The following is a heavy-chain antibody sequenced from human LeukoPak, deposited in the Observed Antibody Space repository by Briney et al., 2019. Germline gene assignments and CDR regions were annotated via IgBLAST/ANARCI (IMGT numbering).Heavy chain of an antibody. J-gene: IGHJ4*02. V-gene: IGHV4-59*01. CDR3: ARVPSGSYYRGNYFDY. D-gene: IGHD1-26*01. CDR1: GGSISSYY. CDR2: IYYSGST. Sequence: PSETLSLTCTVSGGSISSYYWSWLRQPPGKGLEWIGYIYYSGSTNYNPSLKSRVTISVDTSKNQFSLRLSSVTAADTAVYYCARVPSGSYYRGNYFDYWGRGTLVTVSS.